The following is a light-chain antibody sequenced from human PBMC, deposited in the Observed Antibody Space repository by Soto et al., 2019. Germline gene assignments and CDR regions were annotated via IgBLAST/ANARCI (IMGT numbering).Light chain of an antibody. CDR1: QSILHSSNNRVC. Sequence: DILLTHSPDSLALSLGERATINCKSSQSILHSSNNRVCLAWYQQKPGQPPKVLIYWASNRESGVPSRFSGSGSGTDFTLTISSLQPEDVATYYCQKYDSAPLTFGGGTKVAIK. J-gene: IGKJ4*01. CDR2: WAS. V-gene: IGKV4-1*01. CDR3: QKYDSAPLT.